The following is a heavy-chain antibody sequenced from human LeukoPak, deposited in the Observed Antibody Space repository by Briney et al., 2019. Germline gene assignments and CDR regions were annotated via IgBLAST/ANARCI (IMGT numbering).Heavy chain of an antibody. CDR3: ARDQGEMATPGGWFDP. CDR2: ISYDGSNK. J-gene: IGHJ5*02. D-gene: IGHD5-24*01. V-gene: IGHV3-30-3*01. CDR1: GFTFSSYA. Sequence: NPGGSLRLSCAASGFTFSSYAMHWVRQAPGKGLEWVAVISYDGSNKYYADSVKGRFTISRDNSKNTLYLQMNSLRAEDTAVYYCARDQGEMATPGGWFDPWGQGTLVTVSS.